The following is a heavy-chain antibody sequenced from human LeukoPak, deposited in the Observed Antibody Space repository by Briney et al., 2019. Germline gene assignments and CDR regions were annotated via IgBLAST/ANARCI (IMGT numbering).Heavy chain of an antibody. D-gene: IGHD6-6*01. CDR1: GGSISSLY. V-gene: IGHV4-59*08. J-gene: IGHJ4*02. Sequence: SETLSLTCSVSGGSISSLYWSWIRQPPGKGLEWIGYIYYTGSTNYNPSLKSRVTMFVDMSKNQFSLRLSSVTAADTAVYYCARHRAYSSSSPFDYRGQGTLVTVSS. CDR3: ARHRAYSSSSPFDY. CDR2: IYYTGST.